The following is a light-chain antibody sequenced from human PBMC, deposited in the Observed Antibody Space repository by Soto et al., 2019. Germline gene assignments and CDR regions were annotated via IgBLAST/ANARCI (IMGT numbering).Light chain of an antibody. CDR3: SSRAGSAPYV. CDR1: SSDVGGYNY. CDR2: EVT. V-gene: IGLV2-8*01. J-gene: IGLJ1*01. Sequence: QSALTQPPSASGSPGQSVTISCTGTSSDVGGYNYVSWYQQHPGKAPKLMVYEVTKRPSGVTDRFSGSKSGNTASLTVSWLQADDEADYYCSSRAGSAPYVFGTGTELTVL.